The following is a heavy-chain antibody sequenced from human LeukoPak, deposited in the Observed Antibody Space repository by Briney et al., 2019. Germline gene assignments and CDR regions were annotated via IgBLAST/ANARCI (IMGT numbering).Heavy chain of an antibody. CDR3: ARDRQLSGLRQGVKYYFDY. J-gene: IGHJ4*02. V-gene: IGHV1-46*01. CDR1: GYTFTSYD. D-gene: IGHD6-6*01. CDR2: INPSGGST. Sequence: ASVKVSCKASGYTFTSYDINWVRQAPGQGLEWMGIINPSGGSTSYAQKFQGRVTMTRDTSTSTVYMELSSLRSEDTAVYYCARDRQLSGLRQGVKYYFDYWGQGTLVTVSS.